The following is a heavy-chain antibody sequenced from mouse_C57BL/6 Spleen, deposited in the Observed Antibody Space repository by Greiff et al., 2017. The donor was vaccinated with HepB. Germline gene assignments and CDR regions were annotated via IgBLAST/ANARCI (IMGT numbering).Heavy chain of an antibody. CDR1: GYTFTRYW. V-gene: IGHV1-55*01. J-gene: IGHJ2*01. Sequence: VQLQQPGAELVKPGASVQLSCKASGYTFTRYWITWVKQRPGQGLEWIGDIYPGSGSTNYNEKFKSKATLTVDTSSSTAYMQLSSLTSEDSAVDYCARETTGGARDYWGQGTTLTVSS. CDR3: ARETTGGARDY. CDR2: IYPGSGST. D-gene: IGHD1-1*01.